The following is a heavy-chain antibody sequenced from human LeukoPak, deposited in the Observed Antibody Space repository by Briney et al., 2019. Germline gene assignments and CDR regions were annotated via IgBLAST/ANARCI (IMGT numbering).Heavy chain of an antibody. CDR3: ARDASSSWYPYFDY. CDR2: ISSSGSTI. Sequence: PGGSLRLSCAASGFTFSSYEMNWVRQAPGKVLEWVSYISSSGSTIYYADSVKGRFTISRDNAKNSLYLQMNSLRAEDTAVYYCARDASSSWYPYFDYWGQGTLVTVSS. J-gene: IGHJ4*02. D-gene: IGHD6-13*01. CDR1: GFTFSSYE. V-gene: IGHV3-48*03.